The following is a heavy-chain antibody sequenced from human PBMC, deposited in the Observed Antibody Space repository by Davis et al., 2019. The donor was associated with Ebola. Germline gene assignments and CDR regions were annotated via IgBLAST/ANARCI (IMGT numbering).Heavy chain of an antibody. CDR3: ARAVAGIYYFDY. Sequence: ASVKVSCKASGYTFTNYYMHWVRQAPGQGLEWMGIINPSGGSTSYAQKFQGRVTMTRDTSTSTVYMELSSLRSEDTAVYYCARAVAGIYYFDYWGQGTLVTVSS. CDR2: INPSGGST. CDR1: GYTFTNYY. V-gene: IGHV1-46*01. J-gene: IGHJ4*02. D-gene: IGHD6-19*01.